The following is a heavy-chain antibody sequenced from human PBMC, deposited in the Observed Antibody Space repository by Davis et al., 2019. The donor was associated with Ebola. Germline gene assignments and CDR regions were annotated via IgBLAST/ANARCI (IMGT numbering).Heavy chain of an antibody. CDR3: ARGRDYYDSSGYSDAFDI. Sequence: GESLKISCTASGFTFGDYALSWFRQAPGKGLEWVGFIRSRAYAGTTEYAASVQGRFTISRDDSKSIAYLQMNSLRAEDTAVYYCARGRDYYDSSGYSDAFDIWGQGTMVTVSS. CDR2: IRSRAYAGTT. CDR1: GFTFGDYA. V-gene: IGHV3-49*03. J-gene: IGHJ3*02. D-gene: IGHD3-22*01.